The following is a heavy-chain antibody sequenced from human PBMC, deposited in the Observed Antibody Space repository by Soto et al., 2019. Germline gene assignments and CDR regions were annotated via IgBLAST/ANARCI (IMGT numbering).Heavy chain of an antibody. CDR3: ARDPPPPDY. V-gene: IGHV1-18*01. J-gene: IGHJ4*02. CDR2: ISAYNGNT. Sequence: QVQLVQSGAEVKKPGASVKVSCKASGYTFASYAISWMRQAPGQGLEWMGWISAYNGNTNYAQKLQGRVTITTDTSTSTDYLGLRSLRSDDTAVYYCARDPPPPDYWGQGTLVTFSS. CDR1: GYTFASYA.